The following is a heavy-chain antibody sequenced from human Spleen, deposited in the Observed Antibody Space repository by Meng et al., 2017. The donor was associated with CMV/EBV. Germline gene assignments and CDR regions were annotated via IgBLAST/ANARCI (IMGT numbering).Heavy chain of an antibody. CDR2: IIPILGIA. D-gene: IGHD2-21*01. CDR3: AGGAYCGGGSCPVGMDV. Sequence: SVKVSCKASGGTFSSYTISWVRQAPGQGLEWMGRIIPILGIANYAQKFQGRVTITADKSTSTAYIELRSLRSEDPAGYYCAGGAYCGGGSCPVGMDVWGQGTTVTVSS. CDR1: GGTFSSYT. V-gene: IGHV1-69*02. J-gene: IGHJ6*02.